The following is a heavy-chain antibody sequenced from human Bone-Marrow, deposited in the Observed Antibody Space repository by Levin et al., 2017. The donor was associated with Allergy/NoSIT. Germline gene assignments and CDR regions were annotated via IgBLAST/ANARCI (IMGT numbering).Heavy chain of an antibody. CDR2: ISGSGGST. J-gene: IGHJ2*01. V-gene: IGHV3-23*01. CDR3: AKAVAGYWYFDL. CDR1: GFTFSSYA. D-gene: IGHD6-19*01. Sequence: LSLTCAASGFTFSSYAMSWVRQAPGKGLEWVSAISGSGGSTYYADSVKGRFTISRDNSKNTLYLQMNSLRAEDTAVYYCAKAVAGYWYFDLWGRGTLVTVSS.